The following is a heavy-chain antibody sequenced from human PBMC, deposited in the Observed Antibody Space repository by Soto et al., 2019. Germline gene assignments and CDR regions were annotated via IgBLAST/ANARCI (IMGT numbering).Heavy chain of an antibody. V-gene: IGHV3-30-3*01. J-gene: IGHJ3*02. CDR3: ASPMRWLQIWGAFDI. CDR2: IPYDGSNK. D-gene: IGHD3-16*01. Sequence: QVQLVESGGGVVQPGRSLRLSCAASGFTFSSYAMHWVRQAPGKGLEWVAVIPYDGSNKYYADSVKGRFTISRDNSKNTLYLQMNSLRAEDTAVYYCASPMRWLQIWGAFDIWGQGTMVTVSS. CDR1: GFTFSSYA.